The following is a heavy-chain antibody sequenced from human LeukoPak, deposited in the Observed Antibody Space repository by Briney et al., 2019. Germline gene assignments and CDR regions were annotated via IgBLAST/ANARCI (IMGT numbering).Heavy chain of an antibody. CDR1: GGSISNHY. D-gene: IGHD5-24*01. J-gene: IGHJ3*02. V-gene: IGHV4-59*11. Sequence: SETLSLTCTVSGGSISNHYWSWIRQPPGKGLEWIGNIFYSGTSNYNPSLKSRVTTSVDTSKNQVSLKLSSVTAADTAVYYCARGRGGHDDAFDIWGQGTMVTASS. CDR3: ARGRGGHDDAFDI. CDR2: IFYSGTS.